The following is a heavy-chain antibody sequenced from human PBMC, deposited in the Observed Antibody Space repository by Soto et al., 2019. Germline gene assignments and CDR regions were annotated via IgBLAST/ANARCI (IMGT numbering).Heavy chain of an antibody. CDR1: GFTFDDYA. D-gene: IGHD1-26*01. CDR2: TSWNSGSI. CDR3: AKDTKVGATYAFDI. V-gene: IGHV3-9*01. Sequence: TGGSLRLSCAASGFTFDDYAMHWVRQAPGKGLEWVSGTSWNSGSIGYADSVKGRFTISRDNAKNSLYLQMNSLRAEDTALYYCAKDTKVGATYAFDIWGQGTMVTVSS. J-gene: IGHJ3*02.